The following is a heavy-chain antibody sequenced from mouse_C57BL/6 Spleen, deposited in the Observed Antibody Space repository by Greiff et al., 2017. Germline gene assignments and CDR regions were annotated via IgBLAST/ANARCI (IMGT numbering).Heavy chain of an antibody. CDR2: ISSGSSTI. J-gene: IGHJ2*01. CDR1: GFTFSDYG. Sequence: EVKLMESGGGLVKPGGSLKLSCAASGFTFSDYGMHWVRQAPEKGLAWVAYISSGSSTIYYADTVKGRFTISRDNAKNTLFLQMTSLRSENTAMYYCARSYYYGSSPYYFDYWGQGTTLTVSS. V-gene: IGHV5-17*01. D-gene: IGHD1-1*01. CDR3: ARSYYYGSSPYYFDY.